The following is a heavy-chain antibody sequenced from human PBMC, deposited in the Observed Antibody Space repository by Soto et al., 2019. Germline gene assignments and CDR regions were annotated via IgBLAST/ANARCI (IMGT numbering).Heavy chain of an antibody. CDR3: VRVPTGGYAFSLDDY. V-gene: IGHV3-74*01. CDR1: GFTFSTYW. D-gene: IGHD5-12*01. Sequence: EVQLVESGGGLVQPGGSLRLSCVASGFTFSTYWMHWVRQAPGKGLVWVSRINGDGTRTTYAASVEGRFTISRDKAKTTLYMQMTSLRDEATAGYFCVRVPTGGYAFSLDDYWGQGTLVTVSS. CDR2: INGDGTRT. J-gene: IGHJ4*02.